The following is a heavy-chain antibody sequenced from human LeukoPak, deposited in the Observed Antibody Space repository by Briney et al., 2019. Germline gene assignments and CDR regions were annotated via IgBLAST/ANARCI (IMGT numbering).Heavy chain of an antibody. V-gene: IGHV3-23*01. D-gene: IGHD3/OR15-3a*01. CDR3: AKGAATGLVDWFDP. CDR2: IIGSGSGA. CDR1: GFAFSRYA. J-gene: IGHJ5*02. Sequence: GGSLRLSCEASGFAFSRYAMMWVRQPPGKGLEWISTIIGSGSGAFYADSVTGRFTISRDNSENTMFLQMDNARADDTALYYCAKGAATGLVDWFDPWGQGTLVSVS.